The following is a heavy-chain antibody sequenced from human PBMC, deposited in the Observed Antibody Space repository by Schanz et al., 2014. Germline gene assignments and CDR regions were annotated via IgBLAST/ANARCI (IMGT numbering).Heavy chain of an antibody. CDR2: ISGSSRTI. CDR3: AKTLFPGGAQAFDN. D-gene: IGHD2-8*02. V-gene: IGHV3-48*01. CDR1: GFGFSSYS. J-gene: IGHJ4*02. Sequence: EVQLVESGGGLIQPGGSLRLSCAASGFGFSSYSMNWVRQAPGKGLEWVSYISGSSRTIYYADSMKGRFTISRDNSKSTLYVEMKNLRVDDTTVYYCAKTLFPGGAQAFDNWGQGTLVTVSS.